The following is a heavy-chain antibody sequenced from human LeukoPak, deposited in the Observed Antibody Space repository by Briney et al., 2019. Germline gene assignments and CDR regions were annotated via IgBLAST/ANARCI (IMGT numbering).Heavy chain of an antibody. J-gene: IGHJ5*02. D-gene: IGHD5-24*01. CDR1: GFTFSSYS. CDR3: ARDGSVQEMATIPYET. V-gene: IGHV3-21*01. Sequence: GGSLRLSCAASGFTFSSYSMNWVRQAPGKGLEWVSSISSSSSYIYYADSVKGRSTISRDNAKNSLYLQMNSLRAEDTAVYYCARDGSVQEMATIPYETWGQGTLVTVSS. CDR2: ISSSSSYI.